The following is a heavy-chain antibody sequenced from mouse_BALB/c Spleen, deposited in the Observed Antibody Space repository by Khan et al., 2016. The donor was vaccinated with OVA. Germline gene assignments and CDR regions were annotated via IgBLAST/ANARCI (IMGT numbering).Heavy chain of an antibody. CDR2: ISSDSITL. CDR1: GFTFSSFG. CDR3: ARGNCAWFAY. V-gene: IGHV5-17*02. J-gene: IGHJ3*01. D-gene: IGHD2-1*01. Sequence: EVELVESGGGLVQPGGSRKLACAASGFTFSSFGMHWVRQAPEKGLEWVAYISSDSITLYYADTVKGRFTISRDNPRNTLFLQMTSLRSEDTAMYYCARGNCAWFAYWGQGTLVTVCA.